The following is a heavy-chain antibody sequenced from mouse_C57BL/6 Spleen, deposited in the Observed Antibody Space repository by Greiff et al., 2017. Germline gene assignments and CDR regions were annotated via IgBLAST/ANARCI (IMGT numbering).Heavy chain of an antibody. V-gene: IGHV5-16*01. Sequence: EVNLVESEGGLVQPGSSMKLSCTASGFTFSDYYMAWVRQVPEKGLEWVANINYDGSSTYYLDSLKSRFIISRDNAKNILYLQMSSLKSEDTATYYCAREGDYYGSSYWYFDVWGTGTTVTVSS. J-gene: IGHJ1*03. CDR1: GFTFSDYY. D-gene: IGHD1-1*01. CDR2: INYDGSST. CDR3: AREGDYYGSSYWYFDV.